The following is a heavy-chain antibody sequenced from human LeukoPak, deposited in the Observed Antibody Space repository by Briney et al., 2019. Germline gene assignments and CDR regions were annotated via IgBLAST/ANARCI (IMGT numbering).Heavy chain of an antibody. CDR2: IYTSGST. CDR1: GGSISSYY. J-gene: IGHJ4*02. Sequence: SETLSLTCTVAGGSISSYYWGWVRQPAGKGLEWVGRIYTSGSTNYNPSLKSRVTMSVDTSKNQFSLKLSSVTAADTAVYYCAAGLDYFDYWGQGTLVTVSS. CDR3: AAGLDYFDY. V-gene: IGHV4-4*07. D-gene: IGHD3-10*01.